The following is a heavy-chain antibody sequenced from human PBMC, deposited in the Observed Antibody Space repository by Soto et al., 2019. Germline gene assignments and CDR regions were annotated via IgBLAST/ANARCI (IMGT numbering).Heavy chain of an antibody. CDR1: GDSVSSYSSA. Sequence: SQTLSLTCVISGDSVSSYSSAWNWIRQSPSGGLEWLGRTYYRSRFFSDYAESVKSRIIINPDTSKNQCSLQLKSVTPEDTAVYYCVRDRYSSSGWFDPWGQGTLVTVSS. CDR2: TYYRSRFFS. V-gene: IGHV6-1*01. CDR3: VRDRYSSSGWFDP. D-gene: IGHD3-10*01. J-gene: IGHJ5*02.